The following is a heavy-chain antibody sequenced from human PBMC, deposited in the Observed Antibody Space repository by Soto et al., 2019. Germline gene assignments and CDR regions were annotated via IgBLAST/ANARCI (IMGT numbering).Heavy chain of an antibody. CDR1: GGSVSSGSYY. V-gene: IGHV4-61*01. J-gene: IGHJ1*01. Sequence: SETLSLTCTVSGGSVSSGSYYWSWIRQPPGKGLEWIGYIYYSGSTNYNPSLKSRVTISVDTSKNQFSLKLSSVTAADTAVYYCAKDSPVGVPLLRDLHDWGQGTLVTVSS. CDR2: IYYSGST. D-gene: IGHD2-15*01. CDR3: AKDSPVGVPLLRDLHD.